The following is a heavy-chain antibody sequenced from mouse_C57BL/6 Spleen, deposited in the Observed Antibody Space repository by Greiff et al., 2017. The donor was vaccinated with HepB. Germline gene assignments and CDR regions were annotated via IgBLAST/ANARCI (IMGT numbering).Heavy chain of an antibody. CDR1: GFSLTSYG. D-gene: IGHD2-4*01. Sequence: VKVVESGPGLVAPSQSLSITCTVSGFSLTSYGVDWVRQPPGKGLEWLGVIWGGGSTNYNSALMSRLSISKDNSKSQVFLKMNSLQTDDTAMYYCAKHLRIYDYDGEGAMDYWGQGTSVTVSS. V-gene: IGHV2-9*01. CDR2: IWGGGST. J-gene: IGHJ4*01. CDR3: AKHLRIYDYDGEGAMDY.